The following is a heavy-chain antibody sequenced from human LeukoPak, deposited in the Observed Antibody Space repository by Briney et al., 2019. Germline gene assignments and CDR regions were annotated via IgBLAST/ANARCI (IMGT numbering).Heavy chain of an antibody. J-gene: IGHJ4*02. Sequence: AGGSQRLSCAASGFTFSSYWMSWVRQAPGKGLEWVANIKQDGSEKYYVDSVKGRFTISRDNAKNSLYLQMNSLRAEDTAVYYCATAGSVVTLGYWGQGTLVTVSS. V-gene: IGHV3-7*01. D-gene: IGHD4-23*01. CDR3: ATAGSVVTLGY. CDR1: GFTFSSYW. CDR2: IKQDGSEK.